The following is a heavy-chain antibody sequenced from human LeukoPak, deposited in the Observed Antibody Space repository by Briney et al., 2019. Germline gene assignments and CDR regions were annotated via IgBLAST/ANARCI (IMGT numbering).Heavy chain of an antibody. J-gene: IGHJ3*02. CDR3: AHRHVHILTTQRGNDAFDI. CDR2: IYWDDDK. V-gene: IGHV2-5*02. Sequence: SGPTLVNPTQTLTLTCTFSGFSLSTSGVGVGWIRQPPGKALEWLALIYWDDDKRYSPSLKSRLTITKDTSKNQVVLTMTNMDPVGTATYYCAHRHVHILTTQRGNDAFDIWGQGTMVTVSS. D-gene: IGHD3-9*01. CDR1: GFSLSTSGVG.